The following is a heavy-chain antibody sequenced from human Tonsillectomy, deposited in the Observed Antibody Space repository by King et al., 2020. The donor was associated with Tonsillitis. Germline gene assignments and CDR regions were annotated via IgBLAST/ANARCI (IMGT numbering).Heavy chain of an antibody. CDR2: ISGIGGST. J-gene: IGHJ4*02. Sequence: VQLVESGGGLVHPGGSLRLSCAVSGFTFSSYAMSWGRQAPGKGLEWGSCISGIGGSTYYAVSVKGRVTISRDNSNNKLYLQMNSLSAEDTAVYYCAKMVREQFVGFDYWGQGTLVTVSS. D-gene: IGHD6-6*01. V-gene: IGHV3-23*04. CDR1: GFTFSSYA. CDR3: AKMVREQFVGFDY.